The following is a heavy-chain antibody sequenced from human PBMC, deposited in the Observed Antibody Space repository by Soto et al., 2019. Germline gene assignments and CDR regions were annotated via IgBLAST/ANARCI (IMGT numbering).Heavy chain of an antibody. V-gene: IGHV4-59*01. D-gene: IGHD3-10*01. CDR1: GGSISSYY. CDR2: IYYSGST. J-gene: IGHJ6*03. CDR3: ARGMVRWALYYYYYMDV. Sequence: PSETLSLTCTVSGGSISSYYWSWIRQPPGKGLEWIGYIYYSGSTNYNPSLKSRVTISVDTSKNQFSLKLSSVTAADTAVYYCARGMVRWALYYYYYMDVWGKGTTVTVSS.